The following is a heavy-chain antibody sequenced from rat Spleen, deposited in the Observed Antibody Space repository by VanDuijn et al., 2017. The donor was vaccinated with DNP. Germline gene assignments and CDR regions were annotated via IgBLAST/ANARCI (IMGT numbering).Heavy chain of an antibody. D-gene: IGHD4-3*01. V-gene: IGHV5-25*01. CDR2: ITSSGGST. J-gene: IGHJ4*01. CDR1: GFSFSDYY. CDR3: ARDRIIRGTTAYAMDA. Sequence: EVQLVESGGGFVQPGRSLKLSCAASGFSFSDYYMAWVRQAPRKGLEWVASITSSGGSTYYPDSVKGRFTISRDNAKNTLYLQMNSLRSEDTATYYCARDRIIRGTTAYAMDAWGQGTSVTVSS.